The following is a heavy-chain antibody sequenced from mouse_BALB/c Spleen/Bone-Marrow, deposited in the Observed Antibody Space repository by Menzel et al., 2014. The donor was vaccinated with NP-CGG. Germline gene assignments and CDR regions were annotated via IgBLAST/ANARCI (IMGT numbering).Heavy chain of an antibody. J-gene: IGHJ2*01. CDR3: TRGGSYYRYLDY. D-gene: IGHD2-14*01. V-gene: IGHV1-9*01. Sequence: QVQLQQSGAELMKPGASVKISCKATGYTFSSYWIEWVKQRPGHGLEWIGEILPGSGITNYNAKFKGKATFTADTSSNADYMQLSGLTSEGTAVYYCTRGGSYYRYLDYWGQGTPLTVSA. CDR2: ILPGSGIT. CDR1: GYTFSSYW.